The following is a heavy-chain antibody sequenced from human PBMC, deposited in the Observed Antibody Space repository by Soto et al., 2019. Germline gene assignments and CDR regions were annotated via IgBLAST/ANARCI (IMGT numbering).Heavy chain of an antibody. CDR2: IYYSGST. J-gene: IGHJ4*02. V-gene: IGHV4-59*08. CDR3: ARHPGYCSGGSCYLDY. D-gene: IGHD2-15*01. CDR1: GGSISSYY. Sequence: QVQLQESGPGLVKPSETLSLTCTVSGGSISSYYWSWIRQPPGKGLEWIGYIYYSGSTNYNPSLKSRVAISVDTSKNQFSLKLSSVTAADTAVYYCARHPGYCSGGSCYLDYWGQGTLVTVSS.